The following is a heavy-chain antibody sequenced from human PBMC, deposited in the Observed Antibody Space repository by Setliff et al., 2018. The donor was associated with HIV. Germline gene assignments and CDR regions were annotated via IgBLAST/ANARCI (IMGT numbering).Heavy chain of an antibody. V-gene: IGHV4-31*03. CDR3: ARASRWGSIPFDY. CDR1: GGSISTGGYY. J-gene: IGHJ4*02. CDR2: IYNSGGT. D-gene: IGHD2-21*01. Sequence: SETLSLTCTVSGGSISTGGYYWSWIRQHPGKGLEWIGYIYNSGGTYYNPSLKSRITMSIDTSKNQFSLKLNSVTAADTAVYFCARASRWGSIPFDYWGQGALVTVSS.